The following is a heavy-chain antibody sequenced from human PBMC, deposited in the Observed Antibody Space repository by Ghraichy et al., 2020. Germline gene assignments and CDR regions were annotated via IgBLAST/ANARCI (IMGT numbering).Heavy chain of an antibody. CDR3: ARDGLVVVVAATHEYFQH. CDR2: ISAYNGNT. CDR1: GYTFTNYG. D-gene: IGHD2-15*01. V-gene: IGHV1-18*01. Sequence: ASVKVSCKASGYTFTNYGISWVRQAPGQGLEWMGWISAYNGNTNYAQKFQGRVTMTTDTSTSTAYMELRSLRSDDTAVYYCARDGLVVVVAATHEYFQHWGQGTLVTVSS. J-gene: IGHJ1*01.